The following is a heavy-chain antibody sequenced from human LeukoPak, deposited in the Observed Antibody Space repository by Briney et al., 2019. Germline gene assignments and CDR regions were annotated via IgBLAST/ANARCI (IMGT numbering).Heavy chain of an antibody. J-gene: IGHJ4*02. Sequence: RPGGSLRLSCAASGFTFSSYAMSWVRQAPGKGLEWVANIKQDGSEKYYVDSVKGRFTISRDNAKNSLYLQMNSLRAEDTAVYYCARAGGSSSWYRYWGQGTLVTVSS. CDR2: IKQDGSEK. CDR1: GFTFSSYA. D-gene: IGHD6-13*01. V-gene: IGHV3-7*01. CDR3: ARAGGSSSWYRY.